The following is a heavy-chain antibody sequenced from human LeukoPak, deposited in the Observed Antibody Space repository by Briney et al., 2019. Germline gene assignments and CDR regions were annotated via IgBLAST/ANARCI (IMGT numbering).Heavy chain of an antibody. Sequence: PSETLSLTCTVSAYSISSGYYWGWIRQPPGKGLEWIGSIYHSGSTSYNPSHKSRVTISVDTSKNRISLNLTSVTAADTAIYYCARVGSSGYWHYFDYWGQGALVTVSS. CDR1: AYSISSGYY. CDR3: ARVGSSGYWHYFDY. V-gene: IGHV4-38-2*02. J-gene: IGHJ4*02. D-gene: IGHD3-22*01. CDR2: IYHSGST.